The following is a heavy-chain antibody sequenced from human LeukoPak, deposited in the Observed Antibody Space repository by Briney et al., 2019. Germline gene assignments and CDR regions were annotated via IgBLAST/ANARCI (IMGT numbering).Heavy chain of an antibody. CDR1: GGSFSGYY. CDR3: ARDWGVSARPDYMDV. D-gene: IGHD6-6*01. V-gene: IGHV4-34*01. J-gene: IGHJ6*03. Sequence: PSETLSLTCAVYGGSFSGYYWSWIRQPPGKGLEWIGEINHSGSTNYNPSLKSRVTISVDTSKNQFSLKLSSVTAADTAVYYCARDWGVSARPDYMDVWGKGTTVTVSS. CDR2: INHSGST.